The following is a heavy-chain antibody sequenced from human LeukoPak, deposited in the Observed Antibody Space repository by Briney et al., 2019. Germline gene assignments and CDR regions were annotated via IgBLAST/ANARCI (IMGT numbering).Heavy chain of an antibody. CDR3: ARDLRESTERLNWFDP. CDR2: ISSSSGYI. V-gene: IGHV3-21*01. J-gene: IGHJ5*02. CDR1: GFTFSSYS. Sequence: GGSLRLSCAASGFTFSSYSMNWVRQAPGKGLEWVSSISSSSGYIYYADSVKGRFTISRDNAKNSLYLQMNSLRAEDTAVYYCARDLRESTERLNWFDPWGQGTLVTVSS. D-gene: IGHD3-16*01.